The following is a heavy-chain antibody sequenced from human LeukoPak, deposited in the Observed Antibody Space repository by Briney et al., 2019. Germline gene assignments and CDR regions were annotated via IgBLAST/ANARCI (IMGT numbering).Heavy chain of an antibody. CDR2: ISWSSGSI. Sequence: GGSLRLSCAASGFTFDDYAMHWVRQAPGKGLEWVSGISWSSGSIGYADSVKGRFTISRDNAKNSLYLQMHSLRPEDTALYYCAKAPSWQYCFDYYGQGTLVTVSS. V-gene: IGHV3-9*01. CDR1: GFTFDDYA. D-gene: IGHD2-15*01. CDR3: AKAPSWQYCFDY. J-gene: IGHJ4*02.